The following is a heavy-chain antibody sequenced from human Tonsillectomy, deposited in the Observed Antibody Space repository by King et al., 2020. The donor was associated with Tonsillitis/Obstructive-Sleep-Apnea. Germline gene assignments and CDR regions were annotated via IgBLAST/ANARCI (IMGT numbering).Heavy chain of an antibody. CDR3: ARAYSGTYAYYYYAMDV. CDR2: ISSSGSTI. J-gene: IGHJ6*02. CDR1: GFTFSSYE. Sequence: VQLVESGGGLVQPGGSLRLSCAASGFTFSSYEMNWVRQAPGKGLEWVSFISSSGSTIYYADSVKGRFTISRDNAKNSLYLQMNSLRAEDTAVYYCARAYSGTYAYYYYAMDVWGQGTTVTVSS. D-gene: IGHD1-26*01. V-gene: IGHV3-48*03.